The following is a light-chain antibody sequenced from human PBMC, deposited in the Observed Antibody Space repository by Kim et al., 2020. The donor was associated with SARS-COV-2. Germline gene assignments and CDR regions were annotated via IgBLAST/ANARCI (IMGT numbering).Light chain of an antibody. CDR3: CSYAGSFTYV. CDR1: NSDVGTYNR. Sequence: GQSITISCSGTNSDVGTYNRVSWYQQHPNKAPKLVIYEVTERPSGVSNRFSGSKSGNTASLTISGLQAEDEADYYCCSYAGSFTYVFGTGTKVTVL. CDR2: EVT. J-gene: IGLJ1*01. V-gene: IGLV2-23*02.